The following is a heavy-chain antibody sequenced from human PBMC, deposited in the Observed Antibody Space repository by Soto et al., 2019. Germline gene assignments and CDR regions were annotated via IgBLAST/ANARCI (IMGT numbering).Heavy chain of an antibody. Sequence: EVQLLESGGGLVQPGGSLRLSCAASGFTFSSYAMSWVRQAPGKGLEWVSGITGSGDNTYYADSVKGRFTIPRDNPKNTLYLQMNSLRVEDTAVYYCAKGGHSSSFYYYGMGVWGQGTTVTVSS. CDR3: AKGGHSSSFYYYGMGV. V-gene: IGHV3-23*01. D-gene: IGHD6-6*01. CDR1: GFTFSSYA. J-gene: IGHJ6*02. CDR2: ITGSGDNT.